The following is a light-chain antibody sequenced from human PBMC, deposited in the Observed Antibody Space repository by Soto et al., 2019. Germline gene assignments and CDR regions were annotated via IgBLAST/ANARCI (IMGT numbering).Light chain of an antibody. CDR2: KTS. CDR1: QSISAW. CDR3: QQYNSFPGT. Sequence: DIQMTQSPSTLSASVGDRVTITCRASQSISAWLAWYQQKPGKAPKLLMSKTSTLANGAPSRFSGSGSGTEFTLTISSLQPDDFAIYYCQQYNSFPGTFGQGTKVE. V-gene: IGKV1-5*03. J-gene: IGKJ1*01.